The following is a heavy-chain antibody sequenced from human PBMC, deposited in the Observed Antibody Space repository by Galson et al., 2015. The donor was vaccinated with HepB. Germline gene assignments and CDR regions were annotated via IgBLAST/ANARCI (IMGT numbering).Heavy chain of an antibody. CDR1: GFTFSSYS. V-gene: IGHV3-48*01. CDR3: AREVYYYDSSGYLI. CDR2: ISSSSSTI. Sequence: SLRLSCAASGFTFSSYSMNWVRQAPGKGLEWVSYISSSSSTIYYADSVKGRFTISRDNAKNSLYLQMNSLRAEDTAVYYCAREVYYYDSSGYLIWGQGTMVTVSS. J-gene: IGHJ3*02. D-gene: IGHD3-22*01.